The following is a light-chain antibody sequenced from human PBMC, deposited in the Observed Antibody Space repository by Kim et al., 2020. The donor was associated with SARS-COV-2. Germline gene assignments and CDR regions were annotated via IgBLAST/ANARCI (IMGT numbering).Light chain of an antibody. CDR2: ATS. Sequence: DIQMTQSPSSLSASVGDTVTITCRASRRISSYLNWFQQKPGRAPKVLIYATSSLQGGVPSRFSGSGSGTDFTLTISSLQPGDFATYYCQQSHSTPYTFGQGTKLEIK. J-gene: IGKJ2*01. CDR1: RRISSY. CDR3: QQSHSTPYT. V-gene: IGKV1-39*01.